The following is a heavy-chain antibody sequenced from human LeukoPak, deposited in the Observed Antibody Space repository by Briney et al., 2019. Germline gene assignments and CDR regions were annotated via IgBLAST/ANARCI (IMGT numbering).Heavy chain of an antibody. CDR3: ARERDSNYYDSRGYSDAFDI. Sequence: SQTLSLTCTVSGGSIRSGAYFWSWIRQRPGKGLEWIGYIHYSGSAYYNPSLKSRITVSVDTTKNQFSLKPSSVTAADTAVYYCARERDSNYYDSRGYSDAFDIWGQGTMVTVSS. CDR2: IHYSGSA. V-gene: IGHV4-31*03. D-gene: IGHD3-22*01. J-gene: IGHJ3*02. CDR1: GGSIRSGAYF.